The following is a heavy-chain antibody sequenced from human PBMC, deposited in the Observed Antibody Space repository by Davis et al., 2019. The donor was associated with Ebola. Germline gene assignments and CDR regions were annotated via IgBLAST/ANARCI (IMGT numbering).Heavy chain of an antibody. Sequence: GESLKISCTASGFTFGDYAMSWVRQAPGKGLEWVGFIRSKAYDGTTEYAASVKGRFTISRDDSKSIAYLQMNSLKTEDTAVYYCTRYYYGSGLDYWGQGTLVTVSS. CDR3: TRYYYGSGLDY. CDR1: GFTFGDYA. CDR2: IRSKAYDGTT. D-gene: IGHD3-10*01. J-gene: IGHJ4*02. V-gene: IGHV3-49*04.